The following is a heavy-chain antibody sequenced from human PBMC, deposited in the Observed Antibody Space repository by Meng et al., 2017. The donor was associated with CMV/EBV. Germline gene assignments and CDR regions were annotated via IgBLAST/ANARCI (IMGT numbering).Heavy chain of an antibody. J-gene: IGHJ4*02. CDR1: GYTFTSYY. Sequence: ASVKVSCKASGYTFTSYYMHWVRQAPGQGLEWMGIINPSGGSTSYAQKFQGRVTMTRDTSTSTVYMELSSLRSEDTAVYYCATETQYYDSSGYPLRWGQGTLVTVSS. CDR3: ATETQYYDSSGYPLR. V-gene: IGHV1-46*01. D-gene: IGHD3-22*01. CDR2: INPSGGST.